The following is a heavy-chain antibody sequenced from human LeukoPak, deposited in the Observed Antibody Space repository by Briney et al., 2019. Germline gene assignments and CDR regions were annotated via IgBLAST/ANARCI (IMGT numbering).Heavy chain of an antibody. CDR2: INPNSGGT. D-gene: IGHD5-24*01. V-gene: IGHV1-2*04. CDR3: ARAGTVEMTPLDY. CDR1: GYTFTGYY. Sequence: GASVKVSCKASGYTFTGYYMHWVRQAPGQGLEWMGWINPNSGGTNYAQKFQGWVTMTRDTSISTAYMELSRLRSDDTAVYCCARAGTVEMTPLDYWGQGTLVTVSS. J-gene: IGHJ4*02.